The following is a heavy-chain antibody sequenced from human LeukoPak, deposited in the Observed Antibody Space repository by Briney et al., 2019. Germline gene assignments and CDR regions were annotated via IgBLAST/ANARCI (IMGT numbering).Heavy chain of an antibody. D-gene: IGHD5-12*01. CDR3: ARDQPTGYSGYDVPPDY. Sequence: SETLSLTCTVSGGSISSYYWGWIRQPPGKGLEWIGYIYYSGSTNYNPSLKSRVTISVDTSKNQFSLKLSSVTAADTAVYYCARDQPTGYSGYDVPPDYWGQGTLVTVSS. V-gene: IGHV4-59*01. CDR2: IYYSGST. CDR1: GGSISSYY. J-gene: IGHJ4*02.